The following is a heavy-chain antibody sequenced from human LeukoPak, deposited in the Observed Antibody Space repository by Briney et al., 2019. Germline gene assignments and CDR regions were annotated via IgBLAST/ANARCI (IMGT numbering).Heavy chain of an antibody. CDR1: GGSISSYY. V-gene: IGHV4-4*07. Sequence: SETLSLTCTVSGGSISSYYWSWIRQPAGKGLEWIGRIYTSGSTNYNPSLKSRVTMSVDTSKNQFSLKLRSVTAADTAVYYCARVTTVTTKYYYYYYMDVWGKGTTVTVSS. J-gene: IGHJ6*03. CDR3: ARVTTVTTKYYYYYYMDV. CDR2: IYTSGST. D-gene: IGHD4-17*01.